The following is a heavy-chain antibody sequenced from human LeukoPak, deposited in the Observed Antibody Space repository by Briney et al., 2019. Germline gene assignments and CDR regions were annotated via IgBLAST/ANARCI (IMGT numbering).Heavy chain of an antibody. J-gene: IGHJ4*02. V-gene: IGHV1-69*04. Sequence: SVKVSCKASGYTFTSYYMHWVRQAPGQGLEWMGRIIPILGIANYAQKFQGRVTITADKSTSTAYMELSSLRSEDTAVYYCAREASIAARFFDYWGQGTLVTVSS. CDR3: AREASIAARFFDY. CDR2: IIPILGIA. CDR1: GYTFTSYY. D-gene: IGHD6-6*01.